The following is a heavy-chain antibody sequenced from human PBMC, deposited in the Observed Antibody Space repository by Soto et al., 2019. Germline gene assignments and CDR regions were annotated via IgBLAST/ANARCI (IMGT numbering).Heavy chain of an antibody. CDR2: ISYDGSIT. Sequence: QVQLVESGGGVVQPGRSLRLSFVAPGFPSVAFACPWAGKAPGRGLEWVEIISYDGSITYYADSVKGRFTISRDNSKNTLYLQMNSLRAEDTSVYYCAKEGGLSGSYYISSSYYFDYWGQGTLVTVSS. J-gene: IGHJ4*02. V-gene: IGHV3-30*18. CDR3: AKEGGLSGSYYISSSYYFDY. CDR1: GFPSVAFA. D-gene: IGHD1-26*01.